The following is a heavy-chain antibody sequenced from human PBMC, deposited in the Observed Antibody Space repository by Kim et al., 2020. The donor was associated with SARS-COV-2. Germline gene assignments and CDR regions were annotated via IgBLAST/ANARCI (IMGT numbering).Heavy chain of an antibody. CDR3: ARGARIGPRPNWFDP. J-gene: IGHJ5*02. CDR1: GYTFTSYG. V-gene: IGHV1-18*01. D-gene: IGHD3-22*01. Sequence: ASVKVSCKASGYTFTSYGISWVRQAPGQGLEWMGWISAYNGNTNYAQKLQGRVTMTTDTSTSTAYMELRSLRSDDTAVYYCARGARIGPRPNWFDPWGQGTLVTVSS. CDR2: ISAYNGNT.